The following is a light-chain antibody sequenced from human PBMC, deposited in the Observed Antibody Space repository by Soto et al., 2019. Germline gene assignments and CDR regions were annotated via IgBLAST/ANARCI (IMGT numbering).Light chain of an antibody. J-gene: IGLJ1*01. CDR3: SSYSTGGSYV. CDR1: SSDVGGYNS. CDR2: DVS. V-gene: IGLV2-14*03. Sequence: QSALTQPASVSGSPGQSIAISCTGTSSDVGGYNSASWYQQHPGKASKLLIYDVSNRPSGVSNRFSGSKSGNTASLTISGLQAEDEADYYCSSYSTGGSYVFGTGTKVTVL.